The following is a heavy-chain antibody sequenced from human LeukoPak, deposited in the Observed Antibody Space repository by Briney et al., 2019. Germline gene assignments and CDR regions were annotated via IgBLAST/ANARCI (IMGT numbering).Heavy chain of an antibody. V-gene: IGHV4-61*08. D-gene: IGHD1-7*01. CDR1: GGSISSGGYY. CDR2: IYYSGST. Sequence: PSETLSLTCTVSGGSISSGGYYWSWIRQHPGKGLEWIGYIYYSGSTNYNPSLKSRVTISVDTSKNQFSLKLSSVTAADTAVYYCARMRTGTIANFDYWGQGTLVTVSS. J-gene: IGHJ4*02. CDR3: ARMRTGTIANFDY.